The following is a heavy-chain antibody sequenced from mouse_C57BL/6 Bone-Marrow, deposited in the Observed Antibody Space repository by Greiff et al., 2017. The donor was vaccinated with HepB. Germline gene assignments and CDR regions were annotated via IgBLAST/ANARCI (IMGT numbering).Heavy chain of an antibody. Sequence: EVQLVESGAELVRPGASVKLSCTASGFNIKDDYMHWVKQRPEQGLEWIGWIDPENGDTEYASKFQGKATIPADTSSNTAYLQLSSLTSEDTAVYYCTTEDGSSYENFDYWGQGTTLTVSS. CDR1: GFNIKDDY. V-gene: IGHV14-4*01. CDR2: IDPENGDT. CDR3: TTEDGSSYENFDY. J-gene: IGHJ2*01. D-gene: IGHD1-1*01.